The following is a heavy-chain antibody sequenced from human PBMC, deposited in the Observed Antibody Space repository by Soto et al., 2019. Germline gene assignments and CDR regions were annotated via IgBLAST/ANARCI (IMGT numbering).Heavy chain of an antibody. J-gene: IGHJ4*02. CDR3: GRGRSGQIVVFY. D-gene: IGHD1-26*01. V-gene: IGHV1-2*02. CDR1: GYTFTGHY. Sequence: AAVKVSCKASGYTFTGHYIHWVRQAPEQGPEWMGEIGPETGATRYAQKFQGRVTMTRDMSITTVYMELNNLSPDDTAVYYCGRGRSGQIVVFYWGQGTPVTVSS. CDR2: IGPETGAT.